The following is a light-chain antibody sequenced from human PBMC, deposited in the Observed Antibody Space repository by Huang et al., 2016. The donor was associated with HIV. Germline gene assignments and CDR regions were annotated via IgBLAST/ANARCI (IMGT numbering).Light chain of an antibody. J-gene: IGKJ3*01. CDR3: QQSYSTLPFT. V-gene: IGKV1-39*01. Sequence: DIQMTQSPSSLSASVGVRVTITCRASQSIRKYLNWYQQKPGKAPKLLIYAASSLQSGVPSRFSGSGSGTDFTLTISSLQPEDFATYYCQQSYSTLPFTFGPGTKVDI. CDR1: QSIRKY. CDR2: AAS.